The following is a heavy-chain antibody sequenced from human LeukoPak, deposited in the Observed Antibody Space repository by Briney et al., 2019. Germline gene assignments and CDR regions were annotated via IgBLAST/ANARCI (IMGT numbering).Heavy chain of an antibody. CDR2: IDPSDSYT. D-gene: IGHD6-19*01. CDR3: ARLSTGYSSGWYLRPFDY. V-gene: IGHV5-10-1*01. J-gene: IGHJ4*02. Sequence: GESLKISCKGSGNSFTSYWISWVRQMPGKGLEWMGRIDPSDSYTNYSPSFQGHVTISADKSISTAYLQWSSLKASDTAMYYCARLSTGYSSGWYLRPFDYWGQGTLVTVSS. CDR1: GNSFTSYW.